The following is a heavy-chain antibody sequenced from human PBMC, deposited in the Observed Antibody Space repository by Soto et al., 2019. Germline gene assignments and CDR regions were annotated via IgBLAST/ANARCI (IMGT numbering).Heavy chain of an antibody. CDR2: IKQDGSEK. J-gene: IGHJ5*02. CDR1: GFTFSSYW. D-gene: IGHD6-13*01. CDR3: ARGHKQQLVRSGGWFDP. Sequence: PGGSLRLSCAAYGFTFSSYWMSWVRQAPGKGLEWVANIKQDGSEKYYVESVKGRFTISRDNAKNSLYLQMNSLRAEDTAVYYCARGHKQQLVRSGGWFDPWGQGTLVTVSS. V-gene: IGHV3-7*03.